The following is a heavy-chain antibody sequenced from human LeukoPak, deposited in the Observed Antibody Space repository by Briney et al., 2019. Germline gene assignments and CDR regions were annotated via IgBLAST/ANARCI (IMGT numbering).Heavy chain of an antibody. CDR3: ASLHYYDSSGYYN. J-gene: IGHJ4*02. D-gene: IGHD3-22*01. Sequence: SETLSLTCTVSGGSVSSGSYYWSWIRQPPGKGLEWIGYIYYSGSTNCNPSLKSRVTISVDTSKNQFSLKLSSVTAADTAVYYCASLHYYDSSGYYNWGQGTLVTVSS. CDR1: GGSVSSGSYY. V-gene: IGHV4-61*01. CDR2: IYYSGST.